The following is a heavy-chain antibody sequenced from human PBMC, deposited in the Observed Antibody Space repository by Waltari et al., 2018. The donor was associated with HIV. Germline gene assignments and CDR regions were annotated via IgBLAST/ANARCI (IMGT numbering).Heavy chain of an antibody. Sequence: QVQLVQSGAEVKKPGSSVKVSCKASGDTFSSYGINWVRQAPGQGLEWIGGIIPILGTPIYATMFQDRVTITADESTTTAYMDLRSLRSEDTAVYYCVREGRSSTAWYYFDFWGQGTLVTVSS. D-gene: IGHD6-19*01. J-gene: IGHJ4*02. CDR3: VREGRSSTAWYYFDF. CDR1: GDTFSSYG. CDR2: IIPILGTP. V-gene: IGHV1-69*11.